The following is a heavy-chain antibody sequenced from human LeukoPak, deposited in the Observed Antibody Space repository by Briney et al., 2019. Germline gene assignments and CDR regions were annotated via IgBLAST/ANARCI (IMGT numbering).Heavy chain of an antibody. V-gene: IGHV3-23*01. J-gene: IGHJ4*02. D-gene: IGHD3-22*01. CDR1: GFTFSSYA. CDR2: ISGSGGST. CDR3: AKNDLQSYYDSSGYLDY. Sequence: GGSLRLSCAASGFTFSSYALTWVRQAPGKGLEWVSAISGSGGSTYYADSVKGRFTISRDNSKNTLYLQMSSLRAEDTAVYYCAKNDLQSYYDSSGYLDYWGQGTLVTVSS.